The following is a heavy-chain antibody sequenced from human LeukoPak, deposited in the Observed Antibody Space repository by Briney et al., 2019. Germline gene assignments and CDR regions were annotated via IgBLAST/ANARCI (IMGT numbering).Heavy chain of an antibody. CDR3: ARSQLLPWDDYFQH. J-gene: IGHJ1*01. V-gene: IGHV1-2*02. Sequence: ASVKVSCKASGYTFTGYYMHWVRQAPGQGLEWMGWINPNSGGTNYAQKFQGRVTMTRDTSISTAYLQWSSLKASDTAMYYCARSQLLPWDDYFQHWGQGTLVTVSS. D-gene: IGHD2-2*01. CDR2: INPNSGGT. CDR1: GYTFTGYY.